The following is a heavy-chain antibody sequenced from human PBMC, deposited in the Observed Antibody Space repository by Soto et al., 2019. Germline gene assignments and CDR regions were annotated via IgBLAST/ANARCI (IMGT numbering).Heavy chain of an antibody. CDR1: GFTFSSYG. CDR3: AREMYYYDSSGGYYFDY. Sequence: QVQLVESGGGVVQPGRSLRLSCAASGFTFSSYGMHWVRQAPGKGLEWVAVIWYDGSNKYYADSVKGRFTISRDNSKNXXYLQMNSLRAEDTAVYYCAREMYYYDSSGGYYFDYWGQGTLVTVSS. J-gene: IGHJ4*02. D-gene: IGHD3-22*01. CDR2: IWYDGSNK. V-gene: IGHV3-33*01.